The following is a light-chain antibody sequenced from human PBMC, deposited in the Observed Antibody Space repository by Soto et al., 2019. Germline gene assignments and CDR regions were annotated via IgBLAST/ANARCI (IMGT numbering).Light chain of an antibody. J-gene: IGLJ1*01. Sequence: SYELKQPPSVSVSPGPMARITCSGDALPKQYAYWYQQKPGQAPVLLIYKNSERPSGIPERFSGSSSGTTVTLTISGVQAEDEADYYCQSADKSGTYVFGTGTKVTVL. CDR2: KNS. CDR3: QSADKSGTYV. CDR1: ALPKQY. V-gene: IGLV3-25*03.